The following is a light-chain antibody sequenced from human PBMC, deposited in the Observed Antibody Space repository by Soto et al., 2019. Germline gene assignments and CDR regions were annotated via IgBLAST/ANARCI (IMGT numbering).Light chain of an antibody. CDR1: QSVSSY. J-gene: IGKJ4*01. CDR3: QQRSNWLLT. CDR2: DAS. V-gene: IGKV3-11*01. Sequence: EIVLTQSPATLSLSPGERATLSCRASQSVSSYLAWYQQKPGQAPRLLIYDASNGATGIPARFSGSGSGTDFTLTISSLEPEDFAVYYCQQRSNWLLTFGGGTKVEIK.